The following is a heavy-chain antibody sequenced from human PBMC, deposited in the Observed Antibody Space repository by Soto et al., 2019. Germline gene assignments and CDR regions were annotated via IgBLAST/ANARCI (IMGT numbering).Heavy chain of an antibody. J-gene: IGHJ5*02. CDR3: ARIRGPYCSSTSCYVGWFDP. D-gene: IGHD2-2*01. Sequence: PSETLSLTCAVSGGSISSSNWWSWVRQPPGKGLEWIGEIYHSGSTNYNPSLKSRVTISVDKSKNQFSLKLSSVTAADTAVYYCARIRGPYCSSTSCYVGWFDPWGQGTLVTVSS. V-gene: IGHV4-4*02. CDR2: IYHSGST. CDR1: GGSISSSNW.